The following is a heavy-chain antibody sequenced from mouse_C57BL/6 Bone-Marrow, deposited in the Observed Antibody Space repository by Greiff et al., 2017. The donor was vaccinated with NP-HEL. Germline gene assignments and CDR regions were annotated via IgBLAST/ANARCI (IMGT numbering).Heavy chain of an antibody. D-gene: IGHD1-1*01. CDR3: TTNGRSPAWFAD. Sequence: VQLKQSGAELVRPGASVKLSCTASGFNIKDDYMHWVKQRPEQGLEWIGWIDPENGDTEYASKFQGKATITADTSSNTAYLQLSSLTSEDAAVYYCTTNGRSPAWFADWGQGTLVTVSA. CDR1: GFNIKDDY. J-gene: IGHJ3*01. CDR2: IDPENGDT. V-gene: IGHV14-4*01.